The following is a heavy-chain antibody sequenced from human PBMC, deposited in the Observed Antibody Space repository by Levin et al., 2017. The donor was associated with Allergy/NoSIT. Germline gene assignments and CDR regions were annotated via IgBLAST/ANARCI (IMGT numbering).Heavy chain of an antibody. CDR1: GFTVSSNY. Sequence: GESLKISCAASGFTVSSNYMSWVRQAPGKGLEWVSVIYSGGSTYYADSVKGRFTISRDNSKNTLYLQMNSLRAEDTAVYYCAREGCSSTSCSHGMGAWGQGTMVTVSS. D-gene: IGHD2-2*01. CDR3: AREGCSSTSCSHGMGA. J-gene: IGHJ3*01. V-gene: IGHV3-53*01. CDR2: IYSGGST.